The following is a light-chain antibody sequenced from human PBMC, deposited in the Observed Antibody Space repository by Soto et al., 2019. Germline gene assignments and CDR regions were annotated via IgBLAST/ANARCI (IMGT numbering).Light chain of an antibody. CDR1: QSVSSS. CDR2: DVS. Sequence: EIVLTQSPATLSLSPGERATLSCRASQSVSSSLAWYQQKPGQTPRLLIYDVSNRATGIPARFSGGGSGTDFTLTVSSLEPEDFAVYYWQQRSNWPLAFGGGTKVEIK. J-gene: IGKJ4*01. V-gene: IGKV3-11*01. CDR3: QQRSNWPLA.